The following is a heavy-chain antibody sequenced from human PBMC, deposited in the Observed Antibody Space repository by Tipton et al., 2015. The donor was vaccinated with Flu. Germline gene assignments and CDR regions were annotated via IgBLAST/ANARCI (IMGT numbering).Heavy chain of an antibody. CDR1: GDSISSGSYY. J-gene: IGHJ5*02. CDR3: ARAGGNTSRRYFDP. CDR2: IYTSGSD. Sequence: TLSLTCTVSGDSISSGSYYWSWIRQPAGKGLEWIGRIYTSGSDYYNPSLSGRITVSLDTSKNQFSLRLTSVTAADTGVYYCARAGGNTSRRYFDPWGQGILVTVSS. D-gene: IGHD2-2*01. V-gene: IGHV4-61*02.